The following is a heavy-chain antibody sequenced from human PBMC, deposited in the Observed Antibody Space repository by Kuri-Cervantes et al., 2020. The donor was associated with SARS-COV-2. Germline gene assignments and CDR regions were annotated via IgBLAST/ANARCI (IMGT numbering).Heavy chain of an antibody. Sequence: SETLSLTCAVYGGSFCGYYWSWIRQPPGKGLEWIGEINHSGSTNYNPSLKSRVTISVDTSKNQFSLKLSSVTAADTAVYYCASFRGYWGQGTLVTVSS. CDR2: INHSGST. CDR3: ASFRGY. J-gene: IGHJ4*02. D-gene: IGHD3-10*01. V-gene: IGHV4-34*01. CDR1: GGSFCGYY.